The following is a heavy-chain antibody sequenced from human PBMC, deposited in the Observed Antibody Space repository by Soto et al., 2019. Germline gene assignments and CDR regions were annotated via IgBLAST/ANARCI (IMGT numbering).Heavy chain of an antibody. CDR1: GGSMSSYY. Sequence: NPSETLSLTCSVSGGSMSSYYWTWIRQPAGKGLEWIGRVYSSGGTHYNSSLKSRVTISLDTSKNQFSLRLISVTAADTAVYYCARGKRFSDWFDPWGQGTVVTVSS. V-gene: IGHV4-4*07. J-gene: IGHJ5*02. CDR3: ARGKRFSDWFDP. CDR2: VYSSGGT. D-gene: IGHD3-3*01.